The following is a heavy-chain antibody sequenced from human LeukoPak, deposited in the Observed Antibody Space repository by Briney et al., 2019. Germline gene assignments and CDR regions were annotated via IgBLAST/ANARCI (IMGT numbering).Heavy chain of an antibody. D-gene: IGHD3-22*01. CDR3: AKPTRSGYIMATKSLQY. CDR2: ISGSGGST. V-gene: IGHV3-23*01. J-gene: IGHJ1*01. CDR1: GFTFSSYA. Sequence: GGSLTLSCAASGFTFSSYAMSWVRQAPGKGLEWVSAISGSGGSTYYAASVKGRFTISRDNSKNTLYLQMASLRAEDTAVYYCAKPTRSGYIMATKSLQYWGQGTLVTVSS.